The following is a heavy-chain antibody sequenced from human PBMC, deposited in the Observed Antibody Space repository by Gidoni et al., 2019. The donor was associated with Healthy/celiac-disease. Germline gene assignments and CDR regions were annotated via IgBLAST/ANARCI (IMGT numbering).Heavy chain of an antibody. CDR2: INPSGGST. D-gene: IGHD5-18*01. CDR1: GYTFTSYY. V-gene: IGHV1-46*01. CDR3: ARDDTAIDY. J-gene: IGHJ4*02. Sequence: QVQLVQSGAEVKKPGASVKVSCEECGYTFTSYYLHWVRQAPGQGLEWMGIINPSGGSTSYAQKFQGRVTMTRDTSTSTVYMELSSLRSEDTAVYYCARDDTAIDYWGQGTLVTVSS.